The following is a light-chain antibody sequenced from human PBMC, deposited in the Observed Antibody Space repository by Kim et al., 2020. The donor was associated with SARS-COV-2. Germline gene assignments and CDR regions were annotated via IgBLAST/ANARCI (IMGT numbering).Light chain of an antibody. J-gene: IGKJ2*01. Sequence: DIQMTQSLSSLSASVGDRVTITCRASQSISTYLNWYQQKPGKAPNLLIYAASSLQSGVPSRFSGSGSGTDFTLTISSLQPEDFATYYCQQSYSMPYTFGQGTKLEI. V-gene: IGKV1-39*01. CDR1: QSISTY. CDR2: AAS. CDR3: QQSYSMPYT.